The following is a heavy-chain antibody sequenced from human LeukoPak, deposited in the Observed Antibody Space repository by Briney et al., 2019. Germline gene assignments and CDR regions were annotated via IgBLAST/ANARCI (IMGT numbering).Heavy chain of an antibody. Sequence: GGSLRLSCAASGFTFSSYSMNWVRQAPGKGLEWVSSIRSSSSYIYYTDSVKGRFTISRDNAKNSLYLQMNSLRAEDTAVYYCARVLLYGSSGVGVAFDIWGQGTMVTVSS. V-gene: IGHV3-21*01. J-gene: IGHJ3*02. CDR2: IRSSSSYI. D-gene: IGHD6-6*01. CDR3: ARVLLYGSSGVGVAFDI. CDR1: GFTFSSYS.